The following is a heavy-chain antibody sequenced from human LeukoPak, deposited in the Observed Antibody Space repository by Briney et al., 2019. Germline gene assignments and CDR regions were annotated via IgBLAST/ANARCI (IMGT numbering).Heavy chain of an antibody. Sequence: PSETLSLTCTVSGGSISSSSYYWGWIRQPPGKGLEWIGSIYYSGSTYYNPSLKGRVTISVDTSKNQFPLKLSSVTAADTAVYYCARHDIVAIGDAFDIWGQGTMVTVSS. CDR2: IYYSGST. D-gene: IGHD5-12*01. CDR3: ARHDIVAIGDAFDI. J-gene: IGHJ3*02. CDR1: GGSISSSSYY. V-gene: IGHV4-39*01.